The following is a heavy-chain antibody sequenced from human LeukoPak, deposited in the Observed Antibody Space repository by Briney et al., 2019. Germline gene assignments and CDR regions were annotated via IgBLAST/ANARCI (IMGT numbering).Heavy chain of an antibody. D-gene: IGHD3-3*01. CDR3: AKGSASSRPYYFDY. Sequence: PGGSLRLSCAASGFTFRRYAMSWVRQAPGKRLEWVSAITDSGGDTYYADSVKGRSTISRDNSKDTLYLQMNSRRAEDTAVYYCAKGSASSRPYYFDYWGQGALVTVSS. J-gene: IGHJ4*02. CDR1: GFTFRRYA. CDR2: ITDSGGDT. V-gene: IGHV3-23*01.